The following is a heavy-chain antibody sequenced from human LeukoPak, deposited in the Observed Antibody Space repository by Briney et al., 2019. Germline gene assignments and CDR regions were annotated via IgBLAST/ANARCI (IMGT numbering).Heavy chain of an antibody. V-gene: IGHV1-18*04. CDR2: ISAYNGNT. CDR3: ARDLEKRMPYAFDI. J-gene: IGHJ3*02. D-gene: IGHD2-2*01. Sequence: GASVRVSCKASGYTFTGYYMHWVRQAPGQGLEWMGWISAYNGNTNYAQKLQGRVTMTTDTSTSTAYMELRSLRSDDTAVYYCARDLEKRMPYAFDIWGQGTMVTVSS. CDR1: GYTFTGYY.